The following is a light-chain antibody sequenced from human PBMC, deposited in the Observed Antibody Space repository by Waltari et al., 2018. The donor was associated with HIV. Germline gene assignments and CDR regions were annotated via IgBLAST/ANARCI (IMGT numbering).Light chain of an antibody. CDR1: SRPSNDK. CDR2: VGTGGIVG. J-gene: IGLJ3*02. CDR3: GADHGSGSNFVWV. V-gene: IGLV9-49*01. Sequence: QPVLTQPPSASASLGASVTLTCTLTSRPSNDKVDWYQPRPGRGPRFGMRVGTGGIVGSKGDGIPDRFSVLGSGLNRYLTIKNIQEEDESDYHCGADHGSGSNFVWVFGGGTKLTVL.